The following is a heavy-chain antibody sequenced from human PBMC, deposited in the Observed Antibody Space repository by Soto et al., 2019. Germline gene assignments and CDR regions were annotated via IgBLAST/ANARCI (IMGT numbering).Heavy chain of an antibody. Sequence: QVQLVQSGAEVKRPGSSVKVSCNVSGGTLSSYGFNWVRQAPGQGLEWMGGIIPMFGITNHTQKFQDRITMSADASTNTAYMELRSLGADDTAIYYCASDRGYGLVKWGQGTLLTVSS. CDR3: ASDRGYGLVK. J-gene: IGHJ4*02. CDR1: GGTLSSYG. D-gene: IGHD2-15*01. V-gene: IGHV1-69*12. CDR2: IIPMFGIT.